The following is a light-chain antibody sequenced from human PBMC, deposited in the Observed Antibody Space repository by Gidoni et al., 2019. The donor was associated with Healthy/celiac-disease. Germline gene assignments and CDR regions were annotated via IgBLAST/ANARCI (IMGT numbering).Light chain of an antibody. CDR1: RSSSSY. J-gene: IGKJ1*01. V-gene: IGKV1-39*01. CDR2: AAS. Sequence: DIQMTQSPSSLSASVGGRVPSTCRGRRSSSSYLNWYQQKPGKAPKLLIYAASSLQSGVPSRFSGSGSGTDFTLTISSLQPEDFATYYCQQSYSTSWTFXXXTKVEIK. CDR3: QQSYSTSWT.